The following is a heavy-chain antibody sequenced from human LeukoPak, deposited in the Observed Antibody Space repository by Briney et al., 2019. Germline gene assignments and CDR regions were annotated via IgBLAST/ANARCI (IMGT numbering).Heavy chain of an antibody. CDR2: IRYDGSNK. Sequence: GGSLRLSCAASGFTFSSYCMHWVRQAPSKGLEWVAFIRYDGSNKYYADSVKGRFTISRDNSKNTLYLQMNSLRAEDTAVYYCAKGVRRGMHFDYWGQGTLATVSS. J-gene: IGHJ4*02. CDR3: AKGVRRGMHFDY. CDR1: GFTFSSYC. D-gene: IGHD3-10*01. V-gene: IGHV3-30*02.